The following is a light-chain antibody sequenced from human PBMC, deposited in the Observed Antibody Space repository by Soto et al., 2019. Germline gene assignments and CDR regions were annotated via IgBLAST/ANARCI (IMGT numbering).Light chain of an antibody. CDR2: GAS. CDR1: QSVSRR. J-gene: IGKJ5*01. Sequence: EVVLTQSPGTLSLSPGGRATLSCRASQSVSRRLAWYQQRPGQSPRLLIYGASTRAAGIPDRFSGSGSGTDFTLTITRLEPEDSAVYFCQQYTGPPTTFGQGTRLEIK. CDR3: QQYTGPPTT. V-gene: IGKV3-20*01.